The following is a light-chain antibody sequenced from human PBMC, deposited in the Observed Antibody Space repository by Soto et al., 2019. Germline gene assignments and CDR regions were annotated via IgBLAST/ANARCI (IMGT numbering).Light chain of an antibody. CDR2: GAS. V-gene: IGKV3-20*01. Sequence: EIVLTQSPGTLSLSPGERATLSCRASHSVSSSYLAWYQQKPGQAPRLLIYGASSRATGIPDRFSGSGSGTYFTLTISRLEPEDFAVYYCQQYGGSPQITFGQGTRLEIK. CDR3: QQYGGSPQIT. CDR1: HSVSSSY. J-gene: IGKJ5*01.